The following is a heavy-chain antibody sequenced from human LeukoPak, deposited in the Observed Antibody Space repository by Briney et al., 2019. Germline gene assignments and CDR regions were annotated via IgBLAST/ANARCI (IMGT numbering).Heavy chain of an antibody. J-gene: IGHJ4*02. CDR1: GFTFSSYE. CDR3: TRDGISSLSPEFDC. D-gene: IGHD3-3*01. CDR2: ISSGGRNI. Sequence: GGSLRLSCAASGFTFSSYEMNWVRQAPGKGLEWVSYISSGGRNIYYADSVKGRFTISRDDAKNSLYLQMNSLRAEDTAVYYCTRDGISSLSPEFDCWGQGTRVSVSS. V-gene: IGHV3-48*03.